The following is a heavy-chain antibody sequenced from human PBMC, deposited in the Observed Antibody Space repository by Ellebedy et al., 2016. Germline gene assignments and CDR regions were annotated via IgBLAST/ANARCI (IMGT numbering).Heavy chain of an antibody. CDR3: ARDGDSSGWLFRG. CDR2: IYSGGST. J-gene: IGHJ4*02. V-gene: IGHV3-53*01. CDR1: GFTVSSNY. D-gene: IGHD6-19*01. Sequence: GGSLRLSXAASGFTVSSNYMSWVRQAPGKGLEWVSVIYSGGSTYYADSVKGRFAISRDNSKNTLFLQMHSLRAEDTAIYYCARDGDSSGWLFRGWGQGALVTVSS.